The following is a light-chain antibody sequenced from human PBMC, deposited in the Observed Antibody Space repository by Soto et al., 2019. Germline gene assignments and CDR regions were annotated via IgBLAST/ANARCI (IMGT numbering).Light chain of an antibody. Sequence: EIVLTQSPGTLSLSPGERATLSCRAIQSVSSSYLAWYQQKPGQAPRLLIYDVSTRATGVPARFSGGGSGTDFTLTISSLEPEDFAVYYCQQRSNWPPLTFGQGTRLEI. CDR1: QSVSSSY. CDR3: QQRSNWPPLT. V-gene: IGKV3D-20*02. CDR2: DVS. J-gene: IGKJ5*01.